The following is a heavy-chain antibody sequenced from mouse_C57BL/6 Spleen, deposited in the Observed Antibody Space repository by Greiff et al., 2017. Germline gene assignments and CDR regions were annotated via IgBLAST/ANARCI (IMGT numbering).Heavy chain of an antibody. V-gene: IGHV5-12*01. CDR3: ARASDGYDGCWYFDV. D-gene: IGHD2-2*01. CDR2: ISNGGGST. J-gene: IGHJ1*03. CDR1: GFTFSDYY. Sequence: EVMLVESGGGLVQPGGSLKLSCAASGFTFSDYYMYWVRQTPEKRLEWVAYISNGGGSTYYPDTVKGRFTISSDNAKNNLYLRMSRLQSEDTAMYYCARASDGYDGCWYFDVWGTGATVTVSS.